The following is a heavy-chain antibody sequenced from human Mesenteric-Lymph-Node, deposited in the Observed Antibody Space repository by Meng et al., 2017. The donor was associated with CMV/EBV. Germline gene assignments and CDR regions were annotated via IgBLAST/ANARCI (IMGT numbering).Heavy chain of an antibody. J-gene: IGHJ4*02. CDR3: AKDTHYYDSSGYWED. CDR2: IWYDGSNK. V-gene: IGHV3-33*06. Sequence: GESLKISCAASGFTFSSYGMHWVRQAPGKGLEWVAVIWYDGSNKYYADSVKGRFTISRDNSKNTLYLQMNSLRAEDTAVSYCAKDTHYYDSSGYWEDWGRGTLVTVSS. CDR1: GFTFSSYG. D-gene: IGHD3-22*01.